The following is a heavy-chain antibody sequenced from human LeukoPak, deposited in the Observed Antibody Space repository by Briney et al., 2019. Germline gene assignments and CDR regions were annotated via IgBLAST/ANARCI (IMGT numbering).Heavy chain of an antibody. Sequence: GESLKISCKGSGYNFTNYWIGWVRQMPGKGLEWMGIIYPGDSETRYSPSFQGQVAISVDKSISTAYLQWSSLKASDTAMYYCARGRLYSSSSSYRPFDPWGQGTLVTVAS. CDR3: ARGRLYSSSSSYRPFDP. D-gene: IGHD6-6*01. V-gene: IGHV5-51*01. CDR1: GYNFTNYW. CDR2: IYPGDSET. J-gene: IGHJ5*02.